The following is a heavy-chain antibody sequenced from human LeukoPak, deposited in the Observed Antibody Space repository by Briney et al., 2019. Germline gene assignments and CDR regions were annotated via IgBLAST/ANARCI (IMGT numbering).Heavy chain of an antibody. D-gene: IGHD3-10*01. Sequence: ASVKVSCKASGGTFSSYAISWVRQAPGQGLEWMGGIIPIFGTANYAQKFQGRVTITADKSTSTAYMELSSLRSEDTAVYYCARGMVRGVDYYYYGMDVRGKGTTVTVSS. V-gene: IGHV1-69*06. CDR1: GGTFSSYA. J-gene: IGHJ6*04. CDR2: IIPIFGTA. CDR3: ARGMVRGVDYYYYGMDV.